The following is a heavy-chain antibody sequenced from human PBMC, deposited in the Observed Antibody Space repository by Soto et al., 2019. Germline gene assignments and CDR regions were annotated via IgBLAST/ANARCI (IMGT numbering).Heavy chain of an antibody. CDR3: ARGGFSSSWRFDY. J-gene: IGHJ4*02. D-gene: IGHD6-13*01. V-gene: IGHV1-69*06. CDR2: IMATFGPA. CDR1: GGTLSNYA. Sequence: VASVKVSCKXSGGTLSNYAISWVRQAPGQGLEWMGGIMATFGPANSAQKFQGRVRIIADKSTDTAYLELSSLRSEDTAVYYCARGGFSSSWRFDYWGQGTLVTSPQ.